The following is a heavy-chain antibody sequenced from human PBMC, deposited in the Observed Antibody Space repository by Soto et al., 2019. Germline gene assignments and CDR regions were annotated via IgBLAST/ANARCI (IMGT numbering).Heavy chain of an antibody. D-gene: IGHD1-26*01. V-gene: IGHV1-8*01. J-gene: IGHJ5*02. CDR3: ARGSVTYNWFDP. Sequence: QVQLVQSGAEVKKPGASVKVSCKASGYTFPTYDINWVRQAPGQGFEWMGWMHPNSGNTGYAQKFQGRFTMTRNTSISKAYMELSSLRSEDTAVYYCARGSVTYNWFDPWGQGTLVTVSS. CDR2: MHPNSGNT. CDR1: GYTFPTYD.